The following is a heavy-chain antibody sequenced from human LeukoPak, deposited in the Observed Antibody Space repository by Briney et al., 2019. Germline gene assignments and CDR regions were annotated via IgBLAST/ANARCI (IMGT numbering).Heavy chain of an antibody. J-gene: IGHJ4*02. CDR2: ISSSSSYI. CDR3: ARDPRIGDSSGYFY. V-gene: IGHV3-21*01. D-gene: IGHD3-22*01. Sequence: PGGSLRLSCAASGFTVSSNYMNWVRQAPGKGLEWVSSISSSSSYIYYADSVKGRFTISRDNAKNSLYLQMNSLRAEDTAVYYCARDPRIGDSSGYFYWGQGTLVTVSS. CDR1: GFTVSSNY.